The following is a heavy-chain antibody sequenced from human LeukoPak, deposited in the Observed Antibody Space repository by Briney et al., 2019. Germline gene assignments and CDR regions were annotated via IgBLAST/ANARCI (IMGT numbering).Heavy chain of an antibody. CDR2: IYYSGST. CDR3: ARGASDGSGSYRRNWFDP. J-gene: IGHJ5*02. V-gene: IGHV4-31*03. Sequence: TLSLTCTVSGGSISSGGYYWSWIRQHPGKGLEWIGYIYYSGSTYYNPSLKSRVTISVDTSKNQFSLKLSSVTAADTAVYYCARGASDGSGSYRRNWFDPWGQGTLVTVSS. CDR1: GGSISSGGYY. D-gene: IGHD3-10*01.